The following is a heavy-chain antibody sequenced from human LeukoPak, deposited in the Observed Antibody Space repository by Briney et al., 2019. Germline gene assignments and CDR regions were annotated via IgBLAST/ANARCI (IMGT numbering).Heavy chain of an antibody. CDR3: AKERYSGYSCGYDDY. J-gene: IGHJ4*02. CDR1: GFTFSTYA. CDR2: IGGSGDST. D-gene: IGHD5-18*01. Sequence: PGGSLRLSCAASGFTFSTYAMNWVRQAPGRGLEWVSAIGGSGDSTYYAGSVKGRFTISRDNSKNTLYLQMNSLRAEDTAVYYCAKERYSGYSCGYDDYWGQGTLVTVSS. V-gene: IGHV3-23*01.